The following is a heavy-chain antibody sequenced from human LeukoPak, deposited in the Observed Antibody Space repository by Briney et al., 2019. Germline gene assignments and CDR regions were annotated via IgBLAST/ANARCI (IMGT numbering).Heavy chain of an antibody. V-gene: IGHV3-49*04. CDR1: GFTFGDYA. Sequence: GGSLRLSCTASGFTFGDYAMSWVRQAPGKGLEWVGFIRSKAYGGTTEFAAPVKGRFTISRDDSKSIAYLQMNSLKTEDTAVYYCTTFNWNPSDNWGQGTLVTVSS. D-gene: IGHD1-20*01. J-gene: IGHJ4*02. CDR2: IRSKAYGGTT. CDR3: TTFNWNPSDN.